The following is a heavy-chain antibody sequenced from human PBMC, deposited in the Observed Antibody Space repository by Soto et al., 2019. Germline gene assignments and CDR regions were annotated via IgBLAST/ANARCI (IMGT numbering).Heavy chain of an antibody. CDR3: AKLRDFVVLPAGILDY. D-gene: IGHD2-8*01. CDR2: ISGGGHNT. CDR1: GFTFSSYA. V-gene: IGHV3-23*01. Sequence: EVQLLESGGGLVQPGGSLRLTCAASGFTFSSYAISWIRLSPGKGLEWVSVISGGGHNTYYTPSVKGRFTISRDDFKNTLYLQMNSLRTEDPAMYYCAKLRDFVVLPAGILDYWGPGTLVTVSS. J-gene: IGHJ4*02.